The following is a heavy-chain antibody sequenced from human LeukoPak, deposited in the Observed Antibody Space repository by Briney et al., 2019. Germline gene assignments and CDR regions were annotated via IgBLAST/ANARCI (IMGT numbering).Heavy chain of an antibody. V-gene: IGHV3-21*01. CDR1: GFTFSGSA. D-gene: IGHD1-7*01. CDR3: ARAFVAGTYYFDY. J-gene: IGHJ4*02. CDR2: ISGSSSYI. Sequence: GGSLRLSCAASGFTFSGSAMHWVRQASGKGLEWVSSISGSSSYIYQADSVKGRFTISRDNAKNSLYLQMNSLRAEDTAVYYCARAFVAGTYYFDYWGQGTLVTVSS.